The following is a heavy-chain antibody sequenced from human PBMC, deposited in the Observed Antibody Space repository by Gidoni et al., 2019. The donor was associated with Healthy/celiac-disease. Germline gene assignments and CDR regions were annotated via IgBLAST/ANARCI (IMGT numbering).Heavy chain of an antibody. CDR1: GGTFSSYT. CDR2: IIPILGIA. V-gene: IGHV1-69*08. D-gene: IGHD4-4*01. Sequence: QVQLVQSGAEVKKPGSSVKVSCKASGGTFSSYTISWVRQAPGQGLEWRGRIIPILGIANYAQKFQGRVTITADKSTSTAYMELSSLRSEDTAVYYCAREAVTTVTRGWFDPWGQGTLVTVSS. J-gene: IGHJ5*02. CDR3: AREAVTTVTRGWFDP.